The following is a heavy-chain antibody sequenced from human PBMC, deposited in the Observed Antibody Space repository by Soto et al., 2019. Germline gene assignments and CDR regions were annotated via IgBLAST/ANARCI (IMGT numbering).Heavy chain of an antibody. Sequence: PGGSLRLPCAASGFTFDDYARHWVRQAPGKGLEWVSGISWNSGSIGYADSVKGRFTISRDNAKNSLYLQMNSLRAEDTALYYCAKDMGARSIGVAGATTGYDYWGQGTLVTVSS. CDR3: AKDMGARSIGVAGATTGYDY. CDR1: GFTFDDYA. CDR2: ISWNSGSI. V-gene: IGHV3-9*01. D-gene: IGHD6-19*01. J-gene: IGHJ4*02.